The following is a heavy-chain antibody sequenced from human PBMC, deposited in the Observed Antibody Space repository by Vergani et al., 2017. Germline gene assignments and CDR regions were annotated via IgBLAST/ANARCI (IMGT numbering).Heavy chain of an antibody. Sequence: EVQLVPSGAEVKKPGESLKISCKGSGYSFTSYWIGWVRQMPRKGLEWMGIIYPGDSDTRYSPSFQGQVTISADKSISTAYLQWSSLKASDTAMYYCARPSSAYYYYYGMDVWGQGTTVTVSS. CDR2: IYPGDSDT. V-gene: IGHV5-51*01. J-gene: IGHJ6*02. CDR3: ARPSSAYYYYYGMDV. CDR1: GYSFTSYW.